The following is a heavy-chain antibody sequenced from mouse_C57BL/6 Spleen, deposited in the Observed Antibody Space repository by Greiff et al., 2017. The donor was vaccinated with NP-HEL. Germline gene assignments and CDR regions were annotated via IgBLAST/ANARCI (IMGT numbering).Heavy chain of an antibody. CDR3: TSDYDGWYFDV. D-gene: IGHD2-4*01. CDR1: GFNIKDDY. Sequence: VQLQQSGAELVRPGASVKLSCTASGFNIKDDYMHWVKQRPEQGLEWIGWIDPENGDTEYASKFQGKATITADTSSNTAYPQLSSLTSEDTAVYYCTSDYDGWYFDVWGTGTTVTVSS. V-gene: IGHV14-4*01. J-gene: IGHJ1*03. CDR2: IDPENGDT.